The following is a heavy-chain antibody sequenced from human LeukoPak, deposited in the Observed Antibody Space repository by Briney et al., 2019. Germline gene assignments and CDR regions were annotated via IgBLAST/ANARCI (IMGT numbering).Heavy chain of an antibody. CDR1: GFSFSSYW. CDR2: ISGSGGST. J-gene: IGHJ4*02. V-gene: IGHV3-23*01. CDR3: AKPKLKSAAGFDY. D-gene: IGHD6-25*01. Sequence: PGGSLRLSCAASGFSFSSYWMSWVRQAPGKGLEWVSAISGSGGSTYYADSVKGRFTISRDNSKNTLYLQMNSLRAEDTAVYYCAKPKLKSAAGFDYWGQGTLVTVSS.